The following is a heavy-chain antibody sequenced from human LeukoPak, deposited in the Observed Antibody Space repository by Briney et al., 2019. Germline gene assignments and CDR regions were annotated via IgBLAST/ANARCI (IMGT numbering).Heavy chain of an antibody. V-gene: IGHV4-4*07. Sequence: SETLSLTCAVYGGSFSGYYWSWIRQPAGKGLEWIGRIYTSGSTNYNPSLKSRVTMSVDTSKNQFSLKLSSVTAADTAVYYCAGDYMIVVVTPNDAFDIWGQGTMVTVSS. D-gene: IGHD3-22*01. CDR2: IYTSGST. CDR1: GGSFSGYY. CDR3: AGDYMIVVVTPNDAFDI. J-gene: IGHJ3*02.